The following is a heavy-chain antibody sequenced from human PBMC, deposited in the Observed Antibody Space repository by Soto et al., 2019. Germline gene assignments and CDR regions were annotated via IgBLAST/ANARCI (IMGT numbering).Heavy chain of an antibody. J-gene: IGHJ6*02. CDR2: ITFSGNTV. D-gene: IGHD3-3*01. CDR3: ARVSWREKYGMDV. V-gene: IGHV3-11*01. CDR1: GFTFSDAY. Sequence: PGGSLRLSCAASGFTFSDAYMSWVLQAPGKGLEWISYITFSGNTVYYADSLKGRFTISRDNAKNSLYLQMNRLRAEDTAVYYCARVSWREKYGMDVWGQGTTFTVSS.